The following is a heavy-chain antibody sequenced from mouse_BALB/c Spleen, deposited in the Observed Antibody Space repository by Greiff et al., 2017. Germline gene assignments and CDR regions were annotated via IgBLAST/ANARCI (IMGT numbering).Heavy chain of an antibody. CDR2: ISSGGSYT. D-gene: IGHD2-3*01. Sequence: EVQLVESGGGLVKPGGSLKLSCAASGFTFSSYTMSWVRQTPEKRLEWVATISSGGSYTYYPDSVKGRFTISRDNAKNTLYLQMSSLKSEDTAMYYCTRDKDGYYGDWYFDVWGAGTTVTVSS. CDR3: TRDKDGYYGDWYFDV. CDR1: GFTFSSYT. V-gene: IGHV5-6-4*01. J-gene: IGHJ1*01.